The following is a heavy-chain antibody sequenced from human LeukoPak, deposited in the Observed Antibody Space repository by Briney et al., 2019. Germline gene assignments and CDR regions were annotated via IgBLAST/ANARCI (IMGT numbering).Heavy chain of an antibody. V-gene: IGHV3-33*01. J-gene: IGHJ4*02. Sequence: PGGSLRLSCTASGFNFGSDAMHWVRQAPGKGLEWVAFIWSDGSNDHYADSVKGRFTISRDNSKNTVCLQMNSLRVEDTAVYFCARIGYSSSSFDYWGQGVLVTVYS. D-gene: IGHD6-6*01. CDR3: ARIGYSSSSFDY. CDR1: GFNFGSDA. CDR2: IWSDGSND.